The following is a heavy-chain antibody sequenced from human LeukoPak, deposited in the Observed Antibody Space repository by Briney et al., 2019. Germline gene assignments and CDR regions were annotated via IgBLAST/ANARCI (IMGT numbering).Heavy chain of an antibody. CDR3: TNTGTYSIY. V-gene: IGHV3-23*01. CDR1: GLSFRSYG. D-gene: IGHD2-15*01. CDR2: ITSSGTT. J-gene: IGHJ4*02. Sequence: HPAGSLRLSCAASGLSFRSYGMGWVRKAPGKGLEWVSSITSSGTTNYADSVKDRFVISRDNSKDTLFLQMNSLRVEDTALYYCTNTGTYSIYWGQGTLVTVSS.